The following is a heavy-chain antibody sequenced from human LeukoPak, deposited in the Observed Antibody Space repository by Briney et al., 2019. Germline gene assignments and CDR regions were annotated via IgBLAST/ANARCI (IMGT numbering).Heavy chain of an antibody. J-gene: IGHJ4*02. V-gene: IGHV3-21*01. Sequence: GGSLRLSCAASGFTFSSYSMNWVRQAPGKGLEWVSSISSSSSYIYYADSVKGRFTISRDDAKNSLYLQMNSLRAEDTAVYYCARVLRGGFDYWGQGTLVTVSS. CDR3: ARVLRGGFDY. CDR2: ISSSSSYI. CDR1: GFTFSSYS.